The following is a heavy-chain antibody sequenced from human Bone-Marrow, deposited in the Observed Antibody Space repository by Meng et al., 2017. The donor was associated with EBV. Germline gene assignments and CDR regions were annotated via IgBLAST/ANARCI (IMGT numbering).Heavy chain of an antibody. V-gene: IGHV4-4*02. Sequence: QVQLQESGPGLVKLAQSLSPTCAVSGGSISSSNWWSWVRQPPGKGLEWIGEIYHSGSTNYNPSLKSRVTISVDTSKNHFSLKLSSVTAADTAVYYCAEVVNGYYYFDYWGQGTLVTVSS. J-gene: IGHJ4*02. D-gene: IGHD3-22*01. CDR1: GGSISSSNW. CDR3: AEVVNGYYYFDY. CDR2: IYHSGST.